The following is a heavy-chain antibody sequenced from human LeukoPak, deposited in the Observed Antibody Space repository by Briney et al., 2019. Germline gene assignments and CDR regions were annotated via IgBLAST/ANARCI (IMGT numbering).Heavy chain of an antibody. CDR2: IWYDGSNK. CDR3: ARDVDSSGPLGY. V-gene: IGHV3-33*01. D-gene: IGHD6-19*01. CDR1: GFTFSSYG. J-gene: IGHJ4*02. Sequence: PGRSLRLSCAASGFTFSSYGMHWVRQAPGKGLEWVAVIWYDGSNKYCADSVKGRFTISRDNSKNTLYLQMNSLRAEDTAVYYCARDVDSSGPLGYWGQGTLVTVSS.